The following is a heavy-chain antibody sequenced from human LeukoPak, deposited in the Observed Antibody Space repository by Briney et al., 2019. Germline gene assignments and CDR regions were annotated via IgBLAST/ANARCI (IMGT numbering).Heavy chain of an antibody. CDR3: AKEDYGLLVY. D-gene: IGHD4/OR15-4a*01. V-gene: IGHV3-23*01. CDR2: ISVSSSST. J-gene: IGHJ4*02. CDR1: GFTFSSYA. Sequence: GGSLRLSCAVSGFTFSSYAMSWVRQAPGKGLEWVSTISVSSSSTYYADSVKGRFTISRDDSRNTLYLQINSLRAEDTALYYCAKEDYGLLVYWGQGTLVTVSS.